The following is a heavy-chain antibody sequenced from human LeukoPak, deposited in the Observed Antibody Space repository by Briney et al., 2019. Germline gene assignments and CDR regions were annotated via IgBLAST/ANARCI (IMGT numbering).Heavy chain of an antibody. D-gene: IGHD3-22*01. Sequence: SETLSLTCAVYGGSFSTYYWSWIRQPPGKGLEWIGEINHSGSTDCNPSLKSRVTISVDTSKNQFSLKVRSVTAADTAVYYCARSRITMIVGRRGPTDYYYMDVWGKGTTVTISS. V-gene: IGHV4-34*01. J-gene: IGHJ6*03. CDR2: INHSGST. CDR1: GGSFSTYY. CDR3: ARSRITMIVGRRGPTDYYYMDV.